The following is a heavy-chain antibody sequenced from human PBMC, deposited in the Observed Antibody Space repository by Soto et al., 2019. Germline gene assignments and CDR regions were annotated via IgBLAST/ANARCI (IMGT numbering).Heavy chain of an antibody. D-gene: IGHD2-15*01. Sequence: PSETLSLTCTVSGGSISSYYWSWIRQPPGKGPEWIGYIYYSGSTNYNPSLKSRVTISVDTSKNQFSLKLSSVTAADTAVYYCARLSEDPTPLAYYYYYYMDVWGKGTTVTVSS. CDR3: ARLSEDPTPLAYYYYYYMDV. J-gene: IGHJ6*03. CDR2: IYYSGST. CDR1: GGSISSYY. V-gene: IGHV4-59*01.